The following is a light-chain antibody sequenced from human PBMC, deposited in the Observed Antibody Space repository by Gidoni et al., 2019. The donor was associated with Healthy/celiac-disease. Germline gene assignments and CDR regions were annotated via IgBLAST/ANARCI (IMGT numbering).Light chain of an antibody. V-gene: IGKV3-15*01. Sequence: IVMTQSPATLPLSPGERATLSCRASQSVSSNLAWYQQKPGQAPRLLIHDGATRGTGIPARFSGSGSGREFTLPISSLQSEDFAVYYCQQYNNWPRGTFGQGTKVEIK. CDR2: DGA. CDR1: QSVSSN. CDR3: QQYNNWPRGT. J-gene: IGKJ1*01.